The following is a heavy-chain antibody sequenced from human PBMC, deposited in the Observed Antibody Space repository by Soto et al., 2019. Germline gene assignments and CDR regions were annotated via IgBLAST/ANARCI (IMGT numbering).Heavy chain of an antibody. Sequence: SETLSLTCTVSGGSISSGGYYWSWIRQHPGKGLEWIGYIYYSGSTYYNPSLKSRVTISVDTSKNQFSLKLSSVTAADTAVYYCARSTDYGQYYFDYWGQGTLVTVSS. J-gene: IGHJ4*02. CDR2: IYYSGST. V-gene: IGHV4-31*03. CDR3: ARSTDYGQYYFDY. D-gene: IGHD4-17*01. CDR1: GGSISSGGYY.